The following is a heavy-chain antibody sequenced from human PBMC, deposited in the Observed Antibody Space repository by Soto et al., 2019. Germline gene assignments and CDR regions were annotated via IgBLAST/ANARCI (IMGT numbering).Heavy chain of an antibody. CDR2: IIPILGRA. J-gene: IGHJ4*02. Sequence: QVQLVQSGAEVKKPGSSVKVSCKASGGSVSNYTLSWVRQAPGQGLQWMGRIIPILGRANYAENFQGRLTIIADQSTRTAYMGLSSHSSEDTPVYCWAGESAYTNYAFDFWGQGALAIVSS. D-gene: IGHD4-4*01. CDR3: AGESAYTNYAFDF. CDR1: GGSVSNYT. V-gene: IGHV1-69*08.